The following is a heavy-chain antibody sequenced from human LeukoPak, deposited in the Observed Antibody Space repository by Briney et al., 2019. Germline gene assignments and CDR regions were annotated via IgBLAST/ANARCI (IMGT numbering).Heavy chain of an antibody. Sequence: PSETLSLTCTVSGGSISSYYWSWIRQPPGKGLEWIAYIYYSGSTNYNPSLKSRVTMSVDTSKNQFSLKLSSVTAADTAVYYCAREIRFLEWFVSVDIWGQGTMVTVSS. J-gene: IGHJ3*02. V-gene: IGHV4-59*12. CDR1: GGSISSYY. CDR2: IYYSGST. D-gene: IGHD3-3*01. CDR3: AREIRFLEWFVSVDI.